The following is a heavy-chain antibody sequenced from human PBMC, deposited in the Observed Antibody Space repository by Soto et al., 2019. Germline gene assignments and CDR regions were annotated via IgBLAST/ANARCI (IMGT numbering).Heavy chain of an antibody. Sequence: EVQLVESGGGLVKPGGSLRLSCVVSGFTFSSYRMNWVRQAPGKGLEWVSSMSSSSSYIEYVDSVKGRFTISRDNAKNLLYLQMNSLRAEDTAVYYCARARGDYLFDYWGQGTLVTVSS. J-gene: IGHJ4*02. CDR1: GFTFSSYR. D-gene: IGHD4-17*01. CDR2: MSSSSSYI. V-gene: IGHV3-21*01. CDR3: ARARGDYLFDY.